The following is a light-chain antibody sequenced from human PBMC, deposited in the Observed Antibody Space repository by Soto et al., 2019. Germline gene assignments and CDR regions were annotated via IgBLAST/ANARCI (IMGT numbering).Light chain of an antibody. V-gene: IGKV3D-7*01. J-gene: IGKJ1*01. CDR1: QRVSSSY. Sequence: EILMTQSPATLSLSPGERGTLSCRASQRVSSSYLSWYQQKPGQAPRLLIYGASTRATGIPAKFSGSGSGTDFTPTISSLQPEDFAVYYCQQDYNLLTWTFGQGTKVDIK. CDR3: QQDYNLLTWT. CDR2: GAS.